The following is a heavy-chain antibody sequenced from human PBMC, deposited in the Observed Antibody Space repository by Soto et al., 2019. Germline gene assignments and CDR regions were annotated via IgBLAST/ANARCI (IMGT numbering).Heavy chain of an antibody. J-gene: IGHJ4*02. V-gene: IGHV1-18*01. CDR2: ISAYNGNT. CDR1: GYTFTSYG. Sequence: QVQLVQSGAEVKKPGASVKVSCKASGYTFTSYGISWVRQAPGQGLEWMGWISAYNGNTNYAQKLQGRVTMTPDAATSTAYMELRSLRTDDTAVYYCASDAAVGLFDYWGQGTLVTVSS. CDR3: ASDAAVGLFDY. D-gene: IGHD1-26*01.